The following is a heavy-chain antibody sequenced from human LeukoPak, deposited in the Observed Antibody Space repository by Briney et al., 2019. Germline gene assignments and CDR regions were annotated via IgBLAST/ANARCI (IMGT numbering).Heavy chain of an antibody. J-gene: IGHJ4*02. CDR2: ISHDGTNK. V-gene: IGHV3-30*18. Sequence: GGSLRLSCVASGFTFSTYGMHWVRQAPGKGLEWVAVISHDGTNKYYVDSVKGRFTISRDNSKNTLYLQMNSLRAEDTAVYYCAKVNYYESSGYYDYWGQGALVTVSS. CDR1: GFTFSTYG. CDR3: AKVNYYESSGYYDY. D-gene: IGHD3-22*01.